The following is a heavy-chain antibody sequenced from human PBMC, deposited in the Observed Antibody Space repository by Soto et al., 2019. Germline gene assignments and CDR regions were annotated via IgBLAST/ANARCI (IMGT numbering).Heavy chain of an antibody. Sequence: QITLKESGPTLVKPTQTLTLTCTFSGFSLSTSGVGVGWIRQPPGKALEWLALIYWDEDKRYSPSLKSRLTITKDTSKNHVVLTMTNMDPMDTATYYCAHKLSSSGWYRYDYYYGMDVWGQGTTVTVSS. J-gene: IGHJ6*02. V-gene: IGHV2-5*02. CDR2: IYWDEDK. CDR1: GFSLSTSGVG. CDR3: AHKLSSSGWYRYDYYYGMDV. D-gene: IGHD6-19*01.